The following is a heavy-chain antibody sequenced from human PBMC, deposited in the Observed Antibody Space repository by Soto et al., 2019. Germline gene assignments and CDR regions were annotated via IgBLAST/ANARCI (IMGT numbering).Heavy chain of an antibody. D-gene: IGHD3-10*01. CDR1: GFTFSNYG. V-gene: IGHV3-33*01. Sequence: PGGSLRLSCAASGFTFSNYGMHWVRQAPGKGLEWVAVIWYDGSKKNYADSVKGRVTISRDNSKSTLYLQMNSLRVEDTAVYYCARDHSGSRNLDYWGQGTLVTVSS. CDR3: ARDHSGSRNLDY. CDR2: IWYDGSKK. J-gene: IGHJ4*02.